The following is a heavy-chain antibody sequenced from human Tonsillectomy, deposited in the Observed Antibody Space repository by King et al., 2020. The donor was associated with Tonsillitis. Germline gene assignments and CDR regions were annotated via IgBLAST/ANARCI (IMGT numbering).Heavy chain of an antibody. V-gene: IGHV1-69*06. CDR1: GGTFSSYA. D-gene: IGHD5-24*01. Sequence: QLVQSGAEVKKPGSSVKVSCKASGGTFSSYAISWVRQAPGQGLEWMGGIIPIFNKPNYAQKFQGRVTITADTSTSTAYMELSSLRSEDTAVYYCVREEGAGMATVFFDFWGQGTLVTVSS. CDR2: IIPIFNKP. J-gene: IGHJ4*02. CDR3: VREEGAGMATVFFDF.